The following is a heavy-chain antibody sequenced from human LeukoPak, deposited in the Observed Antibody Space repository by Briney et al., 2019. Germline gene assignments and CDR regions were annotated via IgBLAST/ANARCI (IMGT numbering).Heavy chain of an antibody. D-gene: IGHD5-24*01. V-gene: IGHV4-38-2*02. J-gene: IGHJ3*02. Sequence: SETLSLTCTVSGFSISSGHYWGWVRQPPGAGLEWIGSVYQSGTTYYNPSLKSRVTTSVDMSKNQLSLRLSSVTAADTAVFYCARHRAEMATITDDAFDIWGQGTMVTVSS. CDR2: VYQSGTT. CDR1: GFSISSGHY. CDR3: ARHRAEMATITDDAFDI.